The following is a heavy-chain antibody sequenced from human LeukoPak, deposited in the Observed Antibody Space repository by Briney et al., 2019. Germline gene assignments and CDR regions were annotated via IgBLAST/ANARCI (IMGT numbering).Heavy chain of an antibody. CDR1: GYSFTSYW. J-gene: IGHJ4*02. D-gene: IGHD2-8*01. CDR2: IYPGDSDT. CDR3: ARRSFTNGVCPVGFDY. V-gene: IGHV5-51*01. Sequence: GESLKISCKGSGYSFTSYWIGWVRQMPGKGLEWMGIIYPGDSDTRYSPSFQGQVTISADKSISTAYLQWSSLKASDTAMYYCARRSFTNGVCPVGFDYWGQGTLVTVSP.